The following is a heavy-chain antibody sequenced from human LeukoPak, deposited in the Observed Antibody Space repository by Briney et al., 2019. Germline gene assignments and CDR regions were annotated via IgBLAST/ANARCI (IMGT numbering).Heavy chain of an antibody. CDR2: IRGSGGSR. Sequence: GGSLRLSCAASGFSFSTYAMSWVRQAPGKGLEWVSSIRGSGGSRNYGDSVKGRFTSSRDNSKSTLFLQMNSLRAEDTAVYYCAKETSDYGDYVNAFDVWGQGTMVTVSS. V-gene: IGHV3-23*01. J-gene: IGHJ3*01. D-gene: IGHD4-17*01. CDR1: GFSFSTYA. CDR3: AKETSDYGDYVNAFDV.